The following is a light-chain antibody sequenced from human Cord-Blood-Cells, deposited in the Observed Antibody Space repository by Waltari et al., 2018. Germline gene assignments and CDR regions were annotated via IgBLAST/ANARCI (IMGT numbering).Light chain of an antibody. CDR2: DAA. V-gene: IGKV3-11*01. J-gene: IGKJ4*01. CDR3: QQRSNWLT. CDR1: QSVSSY. Sequence: EIVLTQSPATLSLSPGERATLSCRASQSVSSYLAWYQQKPGQAPRLLIYDAANRATGIPARCSGSGSGTDFTLTIISLEPEDFAVYYCQQRSNWLTFGGGTKVEIK.